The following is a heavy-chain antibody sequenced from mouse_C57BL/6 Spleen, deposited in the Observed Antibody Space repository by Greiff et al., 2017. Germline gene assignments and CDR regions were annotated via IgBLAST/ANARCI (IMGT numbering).Heavy chain of an antibody. CDR1: GYTFTSYG. D-gene: IGHD1-1*02. V-gene: IGHV1-81*01. Sequence: QVQLKESGAELARPGASVKLSCKASGYTFTSYGISWVKQRTGQGLEWIGEIYPRSGNTYYNEKFKGKATLTADKSSSTASMELRSLTSEDSAVYFCARENYAPNFDVWGTGTTVTVSS. J-gene: IGHJ1*03. CDR2: IYPRSGNT. CDR3: ARENYAPNFDV.